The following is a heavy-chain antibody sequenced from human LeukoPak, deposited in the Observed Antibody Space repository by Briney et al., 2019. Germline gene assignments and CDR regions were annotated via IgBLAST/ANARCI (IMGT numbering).Heavy chain of an antibody. CDR3: AREKTLLGFGDHTVLAFDI. CDR2: ISGSGGST. D-gene: IGHD3-10*01. CDR1: GFTFSSYA. Sequence: GGSLRLSCAASGFTFSSYAMSWVRQAPGKGLEWVSAISGSGGSTYYADSVKGRFTISRDNSKNTLYLQMNSLRAEDTAVYYCAREKTLLGFGDHTVLAFDIWGQGTMVTVSS. J-gene: IGHJ3*02. V-gene: IGHV3-23*01.